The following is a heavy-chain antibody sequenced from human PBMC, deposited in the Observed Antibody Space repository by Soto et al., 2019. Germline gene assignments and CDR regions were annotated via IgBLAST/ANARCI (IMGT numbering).Heavy chain of an antibody. CDR2: IYYSGST. CDR3: ASSYYDYIWGSYRFSRVDY. V-gene: IGHV4-39*01. Sequence: SETLSLTCTVSGGSISSSSYYWGWIRQPPGKGLEWIGSIYYSGSTYYNPSLKSRVTISVDTSKNQFSLKLSSVTAADTAVYYCASSYYDYIWGSYRFSRVDYWGQGTLVTVSS. J-gene: IGHJ4*02. CDR1: GGSISSSSYY. D-gene: IGHD3-16*02.